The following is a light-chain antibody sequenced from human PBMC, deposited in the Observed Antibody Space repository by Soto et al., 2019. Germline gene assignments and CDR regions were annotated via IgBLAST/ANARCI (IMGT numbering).Light chain of an antibody. J-gene: IGLJ1*01. Sequence: SGLTRTSSVSGSPGQSITISDTGSSIDVGFYNYVSWYQQHPGKAPKLMIYDVSNRPSGVSNRFSGSKSGNTASLTISELQAEDEADYYCSSYTSSSTLCVFGTGTKVTGL. CDR1: SIDVGFYNY. V-gene: IGLV2-14*01. CDR2: DVS. CDR3: SSYTSSSTLCV.